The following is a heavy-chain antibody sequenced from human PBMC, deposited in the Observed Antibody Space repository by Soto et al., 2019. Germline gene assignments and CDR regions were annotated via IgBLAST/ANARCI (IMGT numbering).Heavy chain of an antibody. CDR1: GYSFTSYW. D-gene: IGHD3-10*01. J-gene: IGHJ6*02. Sequence: GDSLKISCKGSGYSFTSYWIGWVRQMPGKGLEWMGIIYPGDSDTRYSPSFQGQVTISADKSISTAYLQWSSLKASDTAMYYCARSMVRGVIPYYYGMDVWGQGTTVTVSS. V-gene: IGHV5-51*01. CDR2: IYPGDSDT. CDR3: ARSMVRGVIPYYYGMDV.